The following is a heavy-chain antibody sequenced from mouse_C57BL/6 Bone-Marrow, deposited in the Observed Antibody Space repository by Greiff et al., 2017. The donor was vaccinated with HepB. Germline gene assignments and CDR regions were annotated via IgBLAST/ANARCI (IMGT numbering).Heavy chain of an antibody. J-gene: IGHJ4*01. CDR2: IDPENGDT. CDR3: TTGYYGSPYAMDD. V-gene: IGHV14-4*01. Sequence: EVQLQESGAELVRPGASVKLSCTASGFNINDYYMHWVKQRPEQGLEWIGWIDPENGDTEYASKFQGKATITADTSSHTAYMQLSSLTSEDTAVYYCTTGYYGSPYAMDDWGQGTSVTVSS. CDR1: GFNINDYY. D-gene: IGHD1-1*01.